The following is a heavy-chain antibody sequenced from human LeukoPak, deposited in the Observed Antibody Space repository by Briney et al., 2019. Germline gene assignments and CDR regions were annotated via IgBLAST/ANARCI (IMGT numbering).Heavy chain of an antibody. Sequence: SETLSLTCAVYSGSFSGYYWSWLRQPPGKGLEWIGEINHSGSTNYNPSRKRRDSISVDTSKNQFSLKLSSVTAADTAVYYGARDLGANWSDPWGQGTLVTVSS. V-gene: IGHV4-34*01. D-gene: IGHD3-16*01. CDR1: SGSFSGYY. J-gene: IGHJ5*02. CDR3: ARDLGANWSDP. CDR2: INHSGST.